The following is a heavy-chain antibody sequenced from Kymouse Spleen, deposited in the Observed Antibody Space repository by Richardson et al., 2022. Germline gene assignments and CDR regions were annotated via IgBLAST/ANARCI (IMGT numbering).Heavy chain of an antibody. CDR2: ISSSSSTI. D-gene: IGHD3-10*01. J-gene: IGHJ4*02. CDR3: ARGLELRLGFGELSFDY. V-gene: IGHV3-48*02. Sequence: EVQLVESGGGLVQPGGSLRLSCAASGFTFSSYSMNWVRQAPGKGLEWVSYISSSSSTIYYADSVKGRFTISRDNAKNSLYLQMNSLRDEDTAVYYCARGLELRLGFGELSFDYWGQGTLVTVSS. CDR1: GFTFSSYS.